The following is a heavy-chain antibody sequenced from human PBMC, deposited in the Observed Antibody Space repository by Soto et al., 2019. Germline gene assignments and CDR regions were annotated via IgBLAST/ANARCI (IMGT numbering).Heavy chain of an antibody. V-gene: IGHV4-34*01. CDR1: GGSFSGYY. J-gene: IGHJ4*02. CDR3: ARGGYSGYAR. Sequence: QVQLQQWGAGLLKPSETLSLTCAVYGGSFSGYYWSWIRQPPGKGLEWIGEINHSGSTNYNPSLKXXVXIXADTSKNQFSLKLSSVTAADTAVYYCARGGYSGYARWGQGTLVTVSS. D-gene: IGHD5-12*01. CDR2: INHSGST.